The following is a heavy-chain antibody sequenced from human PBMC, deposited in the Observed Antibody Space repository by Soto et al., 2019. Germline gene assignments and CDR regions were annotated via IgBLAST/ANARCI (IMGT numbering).Heavy chain of an antibody. Sequence: SETLSLTCTVSGGSISSYYWSWIRQPAGKGLEWIGRIYTSGSTNYNPSLKSRVTMSVDTSKNQFSLKLSSVTAADTAVYYCARSASSTSWGPLDALDIWGQGTMVTVS. V-gene: IGHV4-4*07. CDR1: GGSISSYY. J-gene: IGHJ3*02. D-gene: IGHD2-2*01. CDR2: IYTSGST. CDR3: ARSASSTSWGPLDALDI.